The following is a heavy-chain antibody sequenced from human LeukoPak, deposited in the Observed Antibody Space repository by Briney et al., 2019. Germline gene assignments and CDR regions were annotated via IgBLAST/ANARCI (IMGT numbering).Heavy chain of an antibody. J-gene: IGHJ6*03. V-gene: IGHV3-20*04. Sequence: GGSLRLSCAASGFTFDDYGVSCVRQAPGKGREWGSSINWNGGSTGYGDTVTCRSTISSENAKSSLYLKMNSLRAEATAFSSCASQVYCSGTSCYTKYYYYYMDVWGKGTTVTVSS. CDR1: GFTFDDYG. CDR3: ASQVYCSGTSCYTKYYYYYMDV. D-gene: IGHD2-2*02. CDR2: INWNGGST.